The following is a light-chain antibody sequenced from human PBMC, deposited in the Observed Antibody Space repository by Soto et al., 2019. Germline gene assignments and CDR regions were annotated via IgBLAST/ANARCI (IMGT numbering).Light chain of an antibody. V-gene: IGKV3-15*01. J-gene: IGKJ5*01. CDR1: QSVSSK. CDR3: QQYNNWLIT. Sequence: EIVMTQSPAALSVSPGDRATLSCRASQSVSSKLAWYQQKPGQAPRLLIYGASTRATGIPARFSGSGSGTEFTLTISSLQSEDFAVYYCQQYNNWLITFGQGTRLEIK. CDR2: GAS.